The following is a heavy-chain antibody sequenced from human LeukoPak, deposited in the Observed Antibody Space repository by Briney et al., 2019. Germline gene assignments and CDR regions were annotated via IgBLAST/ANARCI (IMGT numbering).Heavy chain of an antibody. CDR2: INPNSGGT. D-gene: IGHD3-3*01. Sequence: ASVKVSCKASGYTLTGYYMHWVRQAPGQGLEWMRWINPNSGGTNYAQKFQGRVTMTRDTSISTAYMELSRLRSDDTAVYYCARPIERITGAFDIWGQGTMVTVSS. J-gene: IGHJ3*02. CDR1: GYTLTGYY. CDR3: ARPIERITGAFDI. V-gene: IGHV1-2*02.